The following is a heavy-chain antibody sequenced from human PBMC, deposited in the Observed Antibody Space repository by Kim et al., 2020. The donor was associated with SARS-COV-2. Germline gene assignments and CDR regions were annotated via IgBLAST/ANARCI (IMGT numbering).Heavy chain of an antibody. D-gene: IGHD4-17*01. CDR2: ITGDGRTI. J-gene: IGHJ4*02. Sequence: GGSLRLSCAASGFTFSPYTMHWVRQGPGKGLVWVSRITGDGRTISYADSLKGRFTISRDNAKNTLYLQMNSLTAEDTAVYYCVRAVQHGFDYWGQGTLVT. CDR3: VRAVQHGFDY. V-gene: IGHV3-74*01. CDR1: GFTFSPYT.